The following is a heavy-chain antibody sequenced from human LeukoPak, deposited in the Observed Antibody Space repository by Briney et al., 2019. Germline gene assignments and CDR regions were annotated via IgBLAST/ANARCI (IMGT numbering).Heavy chain of an antibody. D-gene: IGHD5/OR15-5a*01. CDR2: TGDKTNSYTT. CDR3: ARESTHDKRMDV. V-gene: IGHV3-72*01. J-gene: IGHJ6*02. CDR1: GFTVSSNY. Sequence: GGSLRLSCAASGFTVSSNYMIWVRQAPGKGLEWVGRTGDKTNSYTTQYAASLKGSFTISRDDSKNSLYLQMNSLKTEDTAVYYCARESTHDKRMDVWGQGTTVTVSS.